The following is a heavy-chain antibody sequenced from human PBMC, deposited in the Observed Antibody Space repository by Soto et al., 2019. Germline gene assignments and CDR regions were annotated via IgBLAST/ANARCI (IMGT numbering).Heavy chain of an antibody. V-gene: IGHV4-31*03. CDR1: GGSISSGDYY. CDR3: ARGPTYDFWSGYYYYGMDV. CDR2: IYYSGST. J-gene: IGHJ6*02. Sequence: PSETLSLTCTVSGGSISSGDYYWSWIRQHPGKGLEWIGYIYYSGSTYYNPSLKSRVTISVDTSKNQFSLKLSSVTAADTAVYYCARGPTYDFWSGYYYYGMDVWGQGTTVTVSS. D-gene: IGHD3-3*01.